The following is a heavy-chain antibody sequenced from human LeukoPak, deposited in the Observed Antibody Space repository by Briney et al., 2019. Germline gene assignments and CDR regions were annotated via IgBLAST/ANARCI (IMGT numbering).Heavy chain of an antibody. D-gene: IGHD2-15*01. CDR2: INWNGGST. CDR3: ASAGGGVVVVVAATAGAFDI. V-gene: IGHV3-20*04. J-gene: IGHJ3*02. Sequence: SGGSLRLSCAASGFTFDDYGMSWVRQAPGKGLEWVSGINWNGGSTGYADSVKGRFTISRDNAKNSLYLQMNSLRAEDTAVYYCASAGGGVVVVVAATAGAFDIWGQGTMVTVSS. CDR1: GFTFDDYG.